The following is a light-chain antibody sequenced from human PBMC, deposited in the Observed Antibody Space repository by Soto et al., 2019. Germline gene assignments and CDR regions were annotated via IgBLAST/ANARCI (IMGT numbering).Light chain of an antibody. V-gene: IGLV1-40*01. Sequence: QTVVTQPPSVSGAPGQRVTISCTGSSSNIGAGYDVHWYQQLPGTAPKLLIYGNSNRPSGVPDRFSGSKSGTSASLAITGLQAEDEADYYCQSYDSSRVVFGGGTKLTVL. CDR1: SSNIGAGYD. J-gene: IGLJ2*01. CDR2: GNS. CDR3: QSYDSSRVV.